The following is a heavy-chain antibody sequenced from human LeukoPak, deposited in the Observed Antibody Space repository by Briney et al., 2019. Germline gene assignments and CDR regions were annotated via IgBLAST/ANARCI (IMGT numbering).Heavy chain of an antibody. CDR1: GFTFSSYW. CDR2: IKQDGSAK. Sequence: PGGSLRLSCAASGFTFSSYWMTWVRQAPGKGLEWVANIKQDGSAKYYVDSVKGRFTISRDNAKNSLYLQMNSLRAEDTAVYYCVRDSVIRGMDVWGQGTTVTVSS. V-gene: IGHV3-7*01. CDR3: VRDSVIRGMDV. J-gene: IGHJ6*02. D-gene: IGHD3-10*01.